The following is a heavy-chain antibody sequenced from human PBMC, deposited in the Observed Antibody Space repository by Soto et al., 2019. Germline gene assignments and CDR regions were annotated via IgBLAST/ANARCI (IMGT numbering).Heavy chain of an antibody. V-gene: IGHV3-23*01. CDR3: TTANDYVDYGTLRGVI. D-gene: IGHD4-17*01. Sequence: GGSLRLSCAASGFTFSNFAMSWVRQAPGKGLEWISAVSGSGGSTYYADSVKGRFTISRDNSKDTLYLQMNNLRAEDTAVYYCTTANDYVDYGTLRGVIWGQGT. CDR2: VSGSGGST. J-gene: IGHJ4*02. CDR1: GFTFSNFA.